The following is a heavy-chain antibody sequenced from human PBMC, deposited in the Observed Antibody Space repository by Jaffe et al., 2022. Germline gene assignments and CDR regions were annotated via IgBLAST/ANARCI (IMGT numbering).Heavy chain of an antibody. CDR2: IYHSGST. V-gene: IGHV4-38-2*02. D-gene: IGHD3-22*01. CDR1: GYSISSGYY. CDR3: ARELGGGSGYSVWFDP. Sequence: QVQLQESGPGLVKPSETLSLTCAVSGYSISSGYYWGWIRQPPGKGLEWIGSIYHSGSTYYNPSLKSRVTISVDTSKNQFSLKLSSVTAADTAVYYCARELGGGSGYSVWFDPWGQGTLVTVSS. J-gene: IGHJ5*02.